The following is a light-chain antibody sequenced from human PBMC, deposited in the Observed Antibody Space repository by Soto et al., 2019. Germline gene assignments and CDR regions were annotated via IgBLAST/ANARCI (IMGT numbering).Light chain of an antibody. CDR1: QSISSY. CDR2: AAS. CDR3: QQSYSTLWT. Sequence: DIQMTQAPSSLSASVGQRLTITCRASQSISSYLNWYQQKPGKAPKLLIYAASSLQSGVPSRFSGSGSGTDFTLTISSLQPEDFATYYCQQSYSTLWTFGQGTKVDIK. V-gene: IGKV1-39*01. J-gene: IGKJ1*01.